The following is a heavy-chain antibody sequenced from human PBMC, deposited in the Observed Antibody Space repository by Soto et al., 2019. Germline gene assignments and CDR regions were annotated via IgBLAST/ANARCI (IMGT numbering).Heavy chain of an antibody. Sequence: ASVKVSCKTSGFTFTSSAVQWVRQARGQRLEWIGWIVVGSAYTNYAEKFQDRVTITRDMSTSTAYMEVTSLRPGDTAVYYCAREEAYYQSPRDYWLSYFDLWGQGTPVTVSS. J-gene: IGHJ4*02. CDR3: AREEAYYQSPRDYWLSYFDL. V-gene: IGHV1-58*01. CDR2: IVVGSAYT. CDR1: GFTFTSSA. D-gene: IGHD3-10*01.